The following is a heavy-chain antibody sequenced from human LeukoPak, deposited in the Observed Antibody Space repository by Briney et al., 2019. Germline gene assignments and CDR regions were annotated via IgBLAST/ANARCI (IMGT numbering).Heavy chain of an antibody. CDR2: IWYDGSNK. V-gene: IGHV3-33*01. CDR1: GFTFSNYG. Sequence: PGRSLGLSCAASGFTFSNYGMYWVRQAPGKGLEWVAVIWYDGSNKYYADSVKGRFSISRDNSKNTLYLQMNSLGAEDTAVYYCAREGMTTVTSIDYWGQGTLVTVSS. J-gene: IGHJ4*02. D-gene: IGHD4-17*01. CDR3: AREGMTTVTSIDY.